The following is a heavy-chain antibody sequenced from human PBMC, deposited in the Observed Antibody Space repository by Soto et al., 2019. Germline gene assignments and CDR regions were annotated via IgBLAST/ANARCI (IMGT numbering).Heavy chain of an antibody. CDR3: AKDLQFSGWLSAQTFDY. J-gene: IGHJ4*02. V-gene: IGHV3-23*01. CDR1: GFTFSSHA. CDR2: ITGSGGST. D-gene: IGHD6-19*01. Sequence: EVQLLESGGGLVQPGGSLRLSCAVSGFTFSSHAMSWVRQAPGKGLECVSSITGSGGSTYYADSVKGRFTISRDKSKNTRYLQMNSLGGEDTAVYYCAKDLQFSGWLSAQTFDYWGQGTQVTVSS.